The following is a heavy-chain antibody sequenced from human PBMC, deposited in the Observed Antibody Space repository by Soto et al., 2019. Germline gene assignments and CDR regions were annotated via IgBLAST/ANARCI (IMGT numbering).Heavy chain of an antibody. CDR3: ARGDYNDYSHWLDP. V-gene: IGHV1-8*01. D-gene: IGHD4-17*01. J-gene: IGHJ5*02. CDR1: GYSFTRHD. CDR2: MNPNSGNA. Sequence: ASVKVSCKATGYSFTRHDINWLRQAAGQGLEWMGWMNPNSGNAVYAQKFQGRVTMTRNTSITTAYIEVTSLKSEDTAVYFCARGDYNDYSHWLDPWGPGTLVTVYS.